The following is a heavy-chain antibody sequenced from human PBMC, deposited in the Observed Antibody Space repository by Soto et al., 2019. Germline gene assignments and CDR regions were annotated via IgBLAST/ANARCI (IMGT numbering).Heavy chain of an antibody. Sequence: GGSLRLSCAASEFIFSNYVMSWVRQAPGKGLEWVSSISDSGGTSYYADSVKGRFTISRDNSKNTLYLQMNSLRAEDTAIYYCAKRPRALLTFDYWGQGTLVTVSS. J-gene: IGHJ4*02. V-gene: IGHV3-23*01. CDR3: AKRPRALLTFDY. CDR1: EFIFSNYV. D-gene: IGHD1-26*01. CDR2: ISDSGGTS.